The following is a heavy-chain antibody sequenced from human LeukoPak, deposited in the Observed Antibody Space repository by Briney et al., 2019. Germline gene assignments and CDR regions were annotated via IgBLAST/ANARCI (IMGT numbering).Heavy chain of an antibody. CDR1: GASVSSGDYY. D-gene: IGHD2-2*01. V-gene: IGHV4-30-4*01. CDR2: IYDSGTT. J-gene: IGHJ4*02. CDR3: ASIAVVSAAIDY. Sequence: SGTLSLTCTVSGASVSSGDYYWSWIRQPPGQGLEWIGYIYDSGTTSYNPSLKSRVTISMDTSKNQFSLRLRSVTAADTAMYFCASIAVVSAAIDYWGQGTLVTVSS.